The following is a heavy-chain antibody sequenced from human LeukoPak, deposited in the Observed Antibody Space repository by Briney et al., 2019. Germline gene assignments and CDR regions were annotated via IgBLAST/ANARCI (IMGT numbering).Heavy chain of an antibody. CDR3: ARDPYSSSWSYGMDV. J-gene: IGHJ6*02. V-gene: IGHV3-7*05. D-gene: IGHD6-13*01. Sequence: GSLRLSCTATGFTFSNYWMSWVRQTPEKGLEWVANIKQDGSETVYVDSVKGRFTISRDNAQSSLYLQMNSLRAEDTAVYYCARDPYSSSWSYGMDVWGQGTAVTVSS. CDR1: GFTFSNYW. CDR2: IKQDGSET.